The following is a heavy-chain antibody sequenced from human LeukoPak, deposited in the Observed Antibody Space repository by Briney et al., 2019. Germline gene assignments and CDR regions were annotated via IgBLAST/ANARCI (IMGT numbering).Heavy chain of an antibody. Sequence: ASVKVSCKASGGTFSGYAISWVRQAPGQGLEWMGRIIPILGIADYAQKFQGRVTITADKSTSTAYMELSSLRSEDTAVYYCASAPRSGYDLIDYWGQGTLVTVSS. J-gene: IGHJ4*02. CDR1: GGTFSGYA. CDR3: ASAPRSGYDLIDY. V-gene: IGHV1-69*04. CDR2: IIPILGIA. D-gene: IGHD5-12*01.